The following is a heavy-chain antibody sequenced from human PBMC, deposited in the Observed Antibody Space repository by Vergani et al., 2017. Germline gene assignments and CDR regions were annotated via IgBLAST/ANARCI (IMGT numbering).Heavy chain of an antibody. CDR1: GDSISSGVYY. CDR3: ARMGGYDEGDAFRIGYFDS. V-gene: IGHV4-31*03. Sequence: QVQLQESGPGLVKPSQTLSLTCSVSGDSISSGVYYWNWIRQHPGKSLEWIGYIYSTGSTHHNPSLRRRINMSVDTSKNQFSLKLNSVTAADTAMYYCARMGGYDEGDAFRIGYFDSWGPGILVTVSS. CDR2: IYSTGST. J-gene: IGHJ4*02. D-gene: IGHD3-22*01.